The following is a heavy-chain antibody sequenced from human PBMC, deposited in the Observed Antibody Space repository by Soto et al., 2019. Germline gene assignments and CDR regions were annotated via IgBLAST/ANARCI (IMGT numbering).Heavy chain of an antibody. CDR1: GFT. J-gene: IGHJ4*02. CDR2: ISGSGGST. D-gene: IGHD6-6*01. CDR3: AKRSSSSTFDY. V-gene: IGHV3-23*01. Sequence: PGGSLRLSCAASGFTMSWVRQAPGKGLEWVSTISGSGGSTYYADSVKGRFTISRDNSKNTLYLQMNSLRAEDTAVYYCAKRSSSSTFDYWGQGTLVTVSS.